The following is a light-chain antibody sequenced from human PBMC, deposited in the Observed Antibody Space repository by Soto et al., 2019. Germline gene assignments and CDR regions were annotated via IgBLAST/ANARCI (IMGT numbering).Light chain of an antibody. Sequence: EIVMTQSPATLSVSPGERATLSCRASQSVNSNLAWYQQKPGQAPRLLIYGASTRATGIPARFSGSGSGTECTLTISSLQSEDFAVYYCQQYNNLPWTFSQGTKVEIK. CDR1: QSVNSN. V-gene: IGKV3-15*01. CDR3: QQYNNLPWT. CDR2: GAS. J-gene: IGKJ1*01.